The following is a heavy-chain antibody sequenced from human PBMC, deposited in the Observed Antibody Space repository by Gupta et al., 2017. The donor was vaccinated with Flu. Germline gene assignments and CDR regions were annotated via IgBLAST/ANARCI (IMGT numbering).Heavy chain of an antibody. Sequence: EVQLVESGGGLVQPGGSLRLSCAASGFTVSSNYLTWVRQAPGKGLEWVSVIYSGGSTYYADSVKGRFTISRHNSKNTLYLQMNSLRAEDTAVYYCARVLARAYCSSTSCDYYYYYGMDVWGQGTTVPVSS. D-gene: IGHD2-2*01. CDR1: GFTVSSNY. CDR2: IYSGGST. J-gene: IGHJ6*02. CDR3: ARVLARAYCSSTSCDYYYYYGMDV. V-gene: IGHV3-53*04.